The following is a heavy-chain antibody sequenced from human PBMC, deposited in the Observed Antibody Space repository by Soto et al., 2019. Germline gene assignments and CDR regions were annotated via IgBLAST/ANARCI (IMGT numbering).Heavy chain of an antibody. Sequence: PGGSLRLSCSVSGFTFSNYAMSWFRQAPGKGLEWVGFIRSKAYGETTENAASVKGRFTISRDDSKSIAYLQMNSLETEDTAVYYCTRGSYYYDSSGYYYFDYWGQGTLVTVS. CDR1: GFTFSNYA. CDR2: IRSKAYGETT. CDR3: TRGSYYYDSSGYYYFDY. D-gene: IGHD3-22*01. V-gene: IGHV3-49*03. J-gene: IGHJ4*02.